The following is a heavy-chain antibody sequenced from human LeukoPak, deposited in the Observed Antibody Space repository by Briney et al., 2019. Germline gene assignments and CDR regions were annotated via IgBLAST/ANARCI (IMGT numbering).Heavy chain of an antibody. CDR2: TNSDGSST. CDR1: GFIFSNYW. Sequence: PGGSLRLSCAVSGFIFSNYWMHWVRQAPGKGLVWVSRTNSDGSSTSHADSVKGRFTISSDNAKNTLYLQMNSLRAEDTAVYYCARDNDCGDQDFELCGRGTLVTVSS. J-gene: IGHJ2*01. CDR3: ARDNDCGDQDFEL. V-gene: IGHV3-74*01. D-gene: IGHD4-17*01.